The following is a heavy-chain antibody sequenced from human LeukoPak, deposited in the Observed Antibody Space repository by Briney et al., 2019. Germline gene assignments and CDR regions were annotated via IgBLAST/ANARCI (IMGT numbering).Heavy chain of an antibody. CDR2: IYTSGST. CDR3: ARDRVLYGGRFLNCFDP. D-gene: IGHD4-23*01. V-gene: IGHV4-61*02. Sequence: SQTLSLTCTVSGGSISSGSYYWSWIRQPAGKGLEWIGRIYTSGSTNYNPSLKSRVTISVDTSKNQFSLKLSSVTAADTAVYFCARDRVLYGGRFLNCFDPWGQGTLVTVSS. CDR1: GGSISSGSYY. J-gene: IGHJ5*02.